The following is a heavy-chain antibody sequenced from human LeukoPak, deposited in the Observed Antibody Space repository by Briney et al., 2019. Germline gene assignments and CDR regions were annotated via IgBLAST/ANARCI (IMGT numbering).Heavy chain of an antibody. D-gene: IGHD6-6*01. CDR3: ARAYSSSSTWFDP. Sequence: GESLKISCKGSGYSFTTYWIGWVRQMPGKGLEWMGIIYPGDSDTRYSPSFQGQVSISADKSISTAYLQWSSLKTSDTAMYYCARAYSSSSTWFDPWGQGTQVTVSS. V-gene: IGHV5-51*01. J-gene: IGHJ5*02. CDR2: IYPGDSDT. CDR1: GYSFTTYW.